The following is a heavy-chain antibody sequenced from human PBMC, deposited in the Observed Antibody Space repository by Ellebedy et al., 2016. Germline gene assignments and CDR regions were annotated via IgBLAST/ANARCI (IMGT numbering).Heavy chain of an antibody. CDR1: GGSISSYY. V-gene: IGHV4-59*01. D-gene: IGHD3-22*01. Sequence: SETLSLTCTVSGGSISSYYWSWIRQPPGKGLEWIGYIYYSGSTNYSTSFKSRVTISVDTSKNQFPLKLSSVTAADTAVCYCVTYYYNSSGYRTDAFDIWGQGTVITVSS. CDR2: IYYSGST. J-gene: IGHJ3*02. CDR3: VTYYYNSSGYRTDAFDI.